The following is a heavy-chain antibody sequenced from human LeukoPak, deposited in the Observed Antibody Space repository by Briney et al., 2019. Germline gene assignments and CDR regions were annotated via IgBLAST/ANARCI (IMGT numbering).Heavy chain of an antibody. CDR2: IYYSGST. CDR1: GGSISSSSYY. J-gene: IGHJ5*02. CDR3: ARENYGEGSWFDP. V-gene: IGHV4-39*02. D-gene: IGHD1-7*01. Sequence: PSETLSLTCTVSGGSISSSSYYWGWIRQPPGKGLEWIGSIYYSGSTYYNPSLKSRVTISVDTSKNQFSLKLSSVTAADTAVYYCARENYGEGSWFDPWGQGTLVTASS.